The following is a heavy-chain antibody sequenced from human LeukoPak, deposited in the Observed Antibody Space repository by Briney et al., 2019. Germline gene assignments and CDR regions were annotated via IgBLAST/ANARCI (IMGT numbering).Heavy chain of an antibody. CDR1: GFTFDDYA. D-gene: IGHD3-22*01. CDR3: AKDTSRDSSGYYGPDY. J-gene: IGHJ4*02. Sequence: GGSLRLSCAASGFTFDDYAMHGVRQAPGKGLEWVSLISWDGGSTYYADSVKGRFTISRDNSKNSLYLQMNSLRAEDTALYYCAKDTSRDSSGYYGPDYWGQGTLVTVSS. CDR2: ISWDGGST. V-gene: IGHV3-43D*03.